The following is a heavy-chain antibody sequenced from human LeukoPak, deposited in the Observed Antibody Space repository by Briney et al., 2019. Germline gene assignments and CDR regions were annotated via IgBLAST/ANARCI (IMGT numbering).Heavy chain of an antibody. CDR2: INGDGSST. D-gene: IGHD3-22*01. Sequence: GGSLRLSCAASGFTFSRYWMHWVRRAPGNGLVWVSRINGDGSSTSYADSLKGRFTISRNNAQNTMYLQMHSLRPDDTAVYHCARSYHYDTSGSFAFDLWGQGTMVTVSS. J-gene: IGHJ3*01. CDR3: ARSYHYDTSGSFAFDL. CDR1: GFTFSRYW. V-gene: IGHV3-74*01.